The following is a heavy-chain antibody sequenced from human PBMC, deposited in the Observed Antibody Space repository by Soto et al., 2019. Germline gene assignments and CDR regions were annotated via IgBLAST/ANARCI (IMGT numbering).Heavy chain of an antibody. J-gene: IGHJ5*02. Sequence: PSETLYLTCTVSGGSISSSSYYWGWIRQPPGKGLEWIGSIYYSGSTYYNPSLKSRVTISVDTSKNQFSLKLSSVTAADTAVYYCAPTYYDFWSGYSYWFDPWGQGTLVTVSS. CDR1: GGSISSSSYY. CDR3: APTYYDFWSGYSYWFDP. V-gene: IGHV4-39*01. D-gene: IGHD3-3*01. CDR2: IYYSGST.